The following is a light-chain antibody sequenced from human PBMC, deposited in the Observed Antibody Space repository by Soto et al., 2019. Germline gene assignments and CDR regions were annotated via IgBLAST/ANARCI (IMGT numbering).Light chain of an antibody. V-gene: IGKV1-39*01. CDR2: AAS. CDR3: QQSYGTPLT. J-gene: IGKJ4*01. CDR1: QSISNY. Sequence: DMEMTQSPSSLSASVGDRVTITCRASQSISNYLNWYQHKPGKVPKLLIYAASSLQKWGPNKVHGQWIWDRFTLTINSLQPEDFATYYCQQSYGTPLTFGGGTKIEIK.